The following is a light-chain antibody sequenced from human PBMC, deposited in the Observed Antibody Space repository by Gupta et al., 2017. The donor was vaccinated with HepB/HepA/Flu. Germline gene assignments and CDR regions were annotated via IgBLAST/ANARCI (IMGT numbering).Light chain of an antibody. J-gene: IGKJ3*01. V-gene: IGKV3-11*01. CDR3: QQHYNLPFT. CDR1: QSVSSF. Sequence: ELVLTQSPATLTLSPGERATLSCRASQSVSSFLTWYQQKPGQAPSLLIYDAANRATGIPDRFSGSGSGTDFTLTINSLEPEDFGVYYCQQHYNLPFTFGRGTKVDIK. CDR2: DAA.